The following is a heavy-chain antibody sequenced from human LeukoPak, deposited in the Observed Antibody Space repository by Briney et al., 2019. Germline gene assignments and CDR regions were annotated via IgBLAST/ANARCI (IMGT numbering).Heavy chain of an antibody. J-gene: IGHJ4*02. D-gene: IGHD2-2*01. Sequence: GGSLRLSCAASGFTFSNFGMHWVRQAPGKGLEWVAFIRYDGSNKYYADSVKGRFTISRDNSKDTLYLQMNSLRAEDTAVYYCAKDRGEPAAYFDYWGRGTLVTVSS. CDR1: GFTFSNFG. V-gene: IGHV3-30*02. CDR3: AKDRGEPAAYFDY. CDR2: IRYDGSNK.